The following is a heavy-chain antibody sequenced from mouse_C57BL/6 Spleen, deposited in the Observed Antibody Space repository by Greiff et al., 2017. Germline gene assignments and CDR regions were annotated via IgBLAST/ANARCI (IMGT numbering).Heavy chain of an antibody. CDR2: IWSGGST. V-gene: IGHV2-2*01. J-gene: IGHJ4*01. D-gene: IGHD2-5*01. Sequence: QVQLKESGPGLVQPSQSLSITCTVSGFSLTSYGVHWVRQSPGKGLEWLGVIWSGGSTDYNAAFISRLSISKDNSKSQVFFKMNSLQADDTAIYYCARTRYSNYRYYAMDYWGQGTSVTVSS. CDR1: GFSLTSYG. CDR3: ARTRYSNYRYYAMDY.